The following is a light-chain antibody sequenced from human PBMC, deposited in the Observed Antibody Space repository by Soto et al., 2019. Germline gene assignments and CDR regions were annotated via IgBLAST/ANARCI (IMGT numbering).Light chain of an antibody. Sequence: EIVMTQSPATLSVSPGERATLSRRASQSISSNLAWYQQKNGQTPRLLIYGASTRAAGIPARFSGSGSGTDFTLTISSLQSEDFAVYYCQQYNNWPPFSFGPGTKVDIK. CDR3: QQYNNWPPFS. V-gene: IGKV3-15*01. J-gene: IGKJ3*01. CDR1: QSISSN. CDR2: GAS.